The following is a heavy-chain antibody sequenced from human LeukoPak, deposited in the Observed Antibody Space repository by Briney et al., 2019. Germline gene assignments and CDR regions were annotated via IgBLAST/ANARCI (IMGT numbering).Heavy chain of an antibody. V-gene: IGHV4-31*03. Sequence: SETLSLTCTVSGGSISSGGYYWSWIRQHPGKGLEWIGYIYYSGSTYYNPSLKSRVTISVDTSKNQFSLKLSSVTAADTAVYYCARGPEDPYFPFDYWGQGTLVTVSS. CDR2: IYYSGST. J-gene: IGHJ4*02. CDR3: ARGPEDPYFPFDY. D-gene: IGHD3-10*01. CDR1: GGSISSGGYY.